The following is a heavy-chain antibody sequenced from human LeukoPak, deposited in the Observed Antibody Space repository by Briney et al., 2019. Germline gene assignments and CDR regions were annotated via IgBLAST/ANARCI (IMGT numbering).Heavy chain of an antibody. CDR2: ISGNGRT. V-gene: IGHV3-66*03. D-gene: IGHD1-1*01. CDR3: ATSLGLEDPYYYYYMDV. J-gene: IGHJ6*03. CDR1: GFTVSSNY. Sequence: RGFPRLSRAAPGFTVSSNYMNRGRQAPGEGLEWVSVISGNGRTFYADSLKGRFTISRDNSKNTLYLQMNSLRAEDTAVYYCATSLGLEDPYYYYYMDVWGKGTTVTVSS.